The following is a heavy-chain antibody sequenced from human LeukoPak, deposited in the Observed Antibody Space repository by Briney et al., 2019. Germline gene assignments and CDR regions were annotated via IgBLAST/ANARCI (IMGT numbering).Heavy chain of an antibody. J-gene: IGHJ4*02. Sequence: SQTLSLTCAISGDSVSSNSAAWNWIRQSPSRGLEWLGRTYYRSKWYNDYAVSVKSRITVNPDTSKNQFSLQLNSVTPEDTAVYYCARARELLTLFLPFDYWGQGTLVTVSS. CDR2: TYYRSKWYN. CDR3: ARARELLTLFLPFDY. V-gene: IGHV6-1*01. CDR1: GDSVSSNSAA. D-gene: IGHD1-26*01.